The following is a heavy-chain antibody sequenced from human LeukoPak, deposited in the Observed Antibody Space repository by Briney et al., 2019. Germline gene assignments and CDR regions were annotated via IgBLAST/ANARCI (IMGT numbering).Heavy chain of an antibody. CDR2: IYYSGST. D-gene: IGHD6-13*01. CDR1: GGSISSYY. V-gene: IGHV4-59*01. Sequence: SETLSLTCTVSGGSISSYYWSWIRQPPGKGLEWIGHIYYSGSTNYNPSLKSRVTISVDTSKNQFSLKLSSVTAADTAVYYCARSSSSPSYFDYWGQGTLVTVSS. CDR3: ARSSSSPSYFDY. J-gene: IGHJ4*02.